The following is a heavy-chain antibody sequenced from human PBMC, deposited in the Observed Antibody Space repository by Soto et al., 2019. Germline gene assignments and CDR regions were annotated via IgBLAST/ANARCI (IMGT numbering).Heavy chain of an antibody. J-gene: IGHJ4*02. Sequence: EVQLVESGGGLVQPGGSLRLSCAASGFTFTTYGIHWVRQAPGKGLGFVSAITSNGGSTYYADSVKGRFTISRDNSKNTVYLQIGSLSVEDMGVYYCARSRRDCSSSSCYLYYFDYWGQGTLATVSS. CDR2: ITSNGGST. CDR1: GFTFTTYG. D-gene: IGHD2-2*01. V-gene: IGHV3-64*07. CDR3: ARSRRDCSSSSCYLYYFDY.